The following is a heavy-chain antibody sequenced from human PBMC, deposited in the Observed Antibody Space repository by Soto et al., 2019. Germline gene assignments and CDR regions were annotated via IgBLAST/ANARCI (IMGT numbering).Heavy chain of an antibody. Sequence: GGSLRLSCAASGFTFSSYAMSWVRQAPGKGLEWVSAISGSGGSTYYADSVKGRFTISRDNSKNTLYLQMDSLRAEDTAVYYCATSRRDDYYYYGMDVWGQGTTVTVSS. CDR3: ATSRRDDYYYYGMDV. V-gene: IGHV3-23*01. CDR1: GFTFSSYA. CDR2: ISGSGGST. J-gene: IGHJ6*02.